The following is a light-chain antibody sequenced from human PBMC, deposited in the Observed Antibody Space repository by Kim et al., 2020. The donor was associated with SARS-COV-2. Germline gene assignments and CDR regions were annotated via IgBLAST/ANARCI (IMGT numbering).Light chain of an antibody. CDR2: QDS. V-gene: IGLV3-1*01. CDR3: QAWDSSTGGV. Sequence: VSQGKTASITCSGDKLGDKYACWYQQKPGQSPVLVIYQDSKRPSGIPERFSGSNSGNTATLTISGTQAMDEADYYCQAWDSSTGGVFGGGTQLTVL. J-gene: IGLJ2*01. CDR1: KLGDKY.